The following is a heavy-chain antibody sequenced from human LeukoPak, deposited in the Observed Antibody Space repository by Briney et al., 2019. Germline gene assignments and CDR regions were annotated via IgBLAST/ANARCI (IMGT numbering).Heavy chain of an antibody. CDR3: ARGFVVPGTVSHYMDV. CDR2: LYYSGYTNY. J-gene: IGHJ6*03. V-gene: IGHV4-59*01. CDR1: GGSISHSY. Sequence: SETLSLTCTVSGGSISHSYWNWLRQSPGKGLEWTGYLYYSGYTNYNYNPSLKTRVTISLDTSKNQFSLKLTSVTAADTALYYCARGFVVPGTVSHYMDVWGSGTTVTVSS. D-gene: IGHD6-19*01.